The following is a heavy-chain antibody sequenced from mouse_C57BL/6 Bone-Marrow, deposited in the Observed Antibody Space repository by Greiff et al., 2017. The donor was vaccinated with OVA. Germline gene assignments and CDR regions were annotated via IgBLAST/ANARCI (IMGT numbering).Heavy chain of an antibody. V-gene: IGHV1-55*01. J-gene: IGHJ1*03. CDR2: IYPGSGST. Sequence: QVQLQQPGAELVKPGASVKMSCKASGYTFTSYWITWVKQRPGQGLEWIGDIYPGSGSTNYNEKFKSKATLTVDTASSTAYMQRSSLTSEDSAVYYCAKEDPTTVDWYFDVWGTGTTVTVSS. CDR3: AKEDPTTVDWYFDV. CDR1: GYTFTSYW. D-gene: IGHD1-1*01.